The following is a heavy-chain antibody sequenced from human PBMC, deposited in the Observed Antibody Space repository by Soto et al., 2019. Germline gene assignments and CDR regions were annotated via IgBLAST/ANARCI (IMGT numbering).Heavy chain of an antibody. CDR1: GFTFSSYA. J-gene: IGHJ6*02. V-gene: IGHV3-30-3*01. CDR2: ISFDGSNK. Sequence: GGSLRLSCAASGFTFSSYAMHWVRQAPGKGLEWVAVISFDGSNKYYAYSVKGQFTISRDNSKNTLYLQMNSLRAEDTAVYYCARAHCYGSGSYGMDVWGQGTTVTVSS. D-gene: IGHD3-10*01. CDR3: ARAHCYGSGSYGMDV.